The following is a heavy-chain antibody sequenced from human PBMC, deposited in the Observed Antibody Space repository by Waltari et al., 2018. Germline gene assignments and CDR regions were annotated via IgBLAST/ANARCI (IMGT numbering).Heavy chain of an antibody. D-gene: IGHD6-25*01. V-gene: IGHV3-74*01. CDR1: GFTFSSYW. CDR2: IKLGVTST. CDR3: GLYSSEFLGDY. J-gene: IGHJ4*02. Sequence: EVQLVESGGGLVQPGGSLRLSCAASGFTFSSYWMHWVRQAPGKGLVSVSQIKLGVTSTNYADSVKGRFTISRDNAKNTLFLQMNSLRAEDTGVYYCGLYSSEFLGDYWGQGTLVTVSS.